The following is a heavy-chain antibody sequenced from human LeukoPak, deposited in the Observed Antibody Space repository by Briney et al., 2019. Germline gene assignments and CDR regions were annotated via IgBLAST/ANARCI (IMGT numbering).Heavy chain of an antibody. V-gene: IGHV3-11*04. CDR2: ISSSGSTI. Sequence: GGSLRLSCAASGFTFSDYYMSWIRQAPGKGLEWVSYISSSGSTIYYADSVKGRFTISRDNAKNSLYLQMNSLRAEDTAVYYCAREKYYYDSSGYQDYWGQGTLATVSS. CDR3: AREKYYYDSSGYQDY. J-gene: IGHJ4*02. CDR1: GFTFSDYY. D-gene: IGHD3-22*01.